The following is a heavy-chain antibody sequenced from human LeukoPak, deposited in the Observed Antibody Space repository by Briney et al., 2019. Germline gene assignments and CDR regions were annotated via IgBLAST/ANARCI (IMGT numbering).Heavy chain of an antibody. CDR1: GFTFSSYD. Sequence: GGSLRLSCAASGFTFSSYDMSWVRQAPGKGLEWVSDISGSGASTDYADSVKGRFTISRDNSKNTLYLQMNSLRAEDTAVYYCARRAGGYSHPYDYWGQGILVTVSS. V-gene: IGHV3-23*01. CDR3: ARRAGGYSHPYDY. D-gene: IGHD4-23*01. CDR2: ISGSGAST. J-gene: IGHJ4*02.